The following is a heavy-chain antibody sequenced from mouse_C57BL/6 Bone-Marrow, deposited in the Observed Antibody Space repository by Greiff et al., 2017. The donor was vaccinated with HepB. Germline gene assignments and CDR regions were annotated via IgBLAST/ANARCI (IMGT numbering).Heavy chain of an antibody. V-gene: IGHV1-50*01. D-gene: IGHD1-1*01. Sequence: VQLQQPGAELVKPGASVKLSCKASGYTFTSYWMQWVKQRPGQGLEWIGEIDPSDSYTNYNQKFKGKATLTVDTSSSTAYMQLSSLTSEDSAFYCCARLRGSSYFDYWGQGTTLTVSS. CDR1: GYTFTSYW. J-gene: IGHJ2*01. CDR2: IDPSDSYT. CDR3: ARLRGSSYFDY.